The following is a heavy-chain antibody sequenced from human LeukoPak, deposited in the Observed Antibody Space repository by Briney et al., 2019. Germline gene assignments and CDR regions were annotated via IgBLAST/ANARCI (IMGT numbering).Heavy chain of an antibody. V-gene: IGHV4-4*07. CDR3: ARDDPDDSSGYSSWYFDY. CDR2: IYTSGST. J-gene: IGHJ4*02. D-gene: IGHD3-22*01. CDR1: GGSISSYY. Sequence: SETLSLTCTVSGGSISSYYWSWIRQPAGKGLEWMGRIYTSGSTNYNPSLKSRVTMSVDTSKNQFSLKLSSVTAADTAVYYCARDDPDDSSGYSSWYFDYWGQGTLVTVSS.